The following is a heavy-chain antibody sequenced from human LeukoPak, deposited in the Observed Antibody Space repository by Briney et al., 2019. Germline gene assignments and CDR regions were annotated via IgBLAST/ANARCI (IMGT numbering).Heavy chain of an antibody. Sequence: GGSLRLSCAASGFTFSDYYMSWIRQAPGKGLEWVSYISSSSSYTNYADPVKGRFTISRGNAKNSLYLQMNSLRAEDTAVYYCARIVIAAAGREDYWGQGTLVTVSS. V-gene: IGHV3-11*06. J-gene: IGHJ4*02. CDR1: GFTFSDYY. CDR2: ISSSSSYT. D-gene: IGHD6-13*01. CDR3: ARIVIAAAGREDY.